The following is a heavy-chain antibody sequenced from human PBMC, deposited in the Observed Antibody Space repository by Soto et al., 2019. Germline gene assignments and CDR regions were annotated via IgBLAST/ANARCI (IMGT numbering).Heavy chain of an antibody. Sequence: QVQLVQSGAEVKKPGASVKVSCKASSYTFTSFGIIWVRQAPGQGLEWMGWISAYNGNTNYAQRVQGRVTMSTDTXXSTAYMERRSLRSDDTAVYYCARGGHDSSADALDFWGQGTMVTVSS. V-gene: IGHV1-18*01. D-gene: IGHD3-22*01. CDR2: ISAYNGNT. CDR1: SYTFTSFG. CDR3: ARGGHDSSADALDF. J-gene: IGHJ3*01.